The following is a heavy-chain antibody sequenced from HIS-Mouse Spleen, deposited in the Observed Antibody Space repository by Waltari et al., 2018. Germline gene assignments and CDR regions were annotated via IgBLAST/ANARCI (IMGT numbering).Heavy chain of an antibody. CDR3: ARSNWYFDY. D-gene: IGHD7-27*01. V-gene: IGHV3-66*01. J-gene: IGHJ4*02. Sequence: EVQLVESGGGLVQPGGSLRLSCAASGFTVSSNYMSWVRQAPGKGLEWVTVIYSCGRTYYADTVKGRFTISRDNSKNTLYLQLNSLRAEDTAVYYCARSNWYFDYWGQGTLVTVSS. CDR2: IYSCGRT. CDR1: GFTVSSNY.